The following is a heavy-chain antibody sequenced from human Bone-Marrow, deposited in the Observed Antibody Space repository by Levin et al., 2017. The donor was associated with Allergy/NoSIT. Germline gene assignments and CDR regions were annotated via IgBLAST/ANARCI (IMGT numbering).Heavy chain of an antibody. CDR3: AKGFLEYCSSSDCLANYYAMDV. D-gene: IGHD2-2*01. CDR1: GFSFLSYG. J-gene: IGHJ6*02. Sequence: GESLKISCKGSGFSFLSYGMNWVRQAPGKGLEWVSAISKSGQSTYYADSVKGRFTISRDNSKDTLYLQMNSLRAEDTAVYYCAKGFLEYCSSSDCLANYYAMDVWGQGTTVTVSS. CDR2: ISKSGQST. V-gene: IGHV3-23*01.